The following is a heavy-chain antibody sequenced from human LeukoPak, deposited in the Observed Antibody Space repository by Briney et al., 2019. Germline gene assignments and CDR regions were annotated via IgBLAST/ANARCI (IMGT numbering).Heavy chain of an antibody. D-gene: IGHD2-15*01. Sequence: SETLSLTCTVSGGSISSYYWSWIRQPPGKGLEWIGYIYYSGSTNYNPSLKSRVTISVDTSKNQFSLKLSSVTAADTAVYYCARAVGYCSGGSCYSYYFDYWGQGTLVTVSS. V-gene: IGHV4-59*01. CDR2: IYYSGST. J-gene: IGHJ4*02. CDR1: GGSISSYY. CDR3: ARAVGYCSGGSCYSYYFDY.